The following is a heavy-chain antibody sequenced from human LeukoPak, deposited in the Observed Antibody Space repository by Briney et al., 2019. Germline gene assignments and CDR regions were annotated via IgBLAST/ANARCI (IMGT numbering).Heavy chain of an antibody. V-gene: IGHV4-61*09. CDR3: ARYKGKYEVYAFDI. J-gene: IGHJ3*02. CDR1: GGSISSGSYY. CDR2: IYTSGST. D-gene: IGHD1-14*01. Sequence: SETLSLTCTVSGGSISSGSYYWSWIRQPAGKGLEWIGHIYTSGSTNYNPSLKSRVTISVDTSRDQFSLNLSSVTAADTAVYYCARYKGKYEVYAFDIWGQGTMVTVSS.